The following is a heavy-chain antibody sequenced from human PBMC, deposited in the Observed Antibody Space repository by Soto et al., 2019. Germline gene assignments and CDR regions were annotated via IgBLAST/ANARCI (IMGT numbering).Heavy chain of an antibody. CDR3: AKGEYYYGSGSPYYGMDV. V-gene: IGHV3-30*18. J-gene: IGHJ6*02. D-gene: IGHD3-10*01. Sequence: QVQLVESGGGVVQSGMSLRLSCAASGFTFSSYGMHWVRQAPGKGLEWVAVISYDGSNKYYADSVKGRITISRDSSKNTLYLEMNSLRPEDTAVFYCAKGEYYYGSGSPYYGMDVWGQGTTVTVSS. CDR2: ISYDGSNK. CDR1: GFTFSSYG.